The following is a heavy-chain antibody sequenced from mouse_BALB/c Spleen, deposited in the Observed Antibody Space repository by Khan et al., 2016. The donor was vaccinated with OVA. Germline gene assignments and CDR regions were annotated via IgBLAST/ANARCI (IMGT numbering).Heavy chain of an antibody. CDR1: GYTFTDYY. Sequence: QVQLKQSGAELARPGVSVKLSCKASGYTFTDYYINWVKQRTGQGLEWIGEIYPGSGYTYYNEKFKAKATLTADKSSSTAYMQLSNLTSEDSAVYCCARQGAYGSRYGWFAYWGQGTLVTVSA. J-gene: IGHJ3*01. V-gene: IGHV1-77*01. CDR2: IYPGSGYT. CDR3: ARQGAYGSRYGWFAY. D-gene: IGHD1-1*01.